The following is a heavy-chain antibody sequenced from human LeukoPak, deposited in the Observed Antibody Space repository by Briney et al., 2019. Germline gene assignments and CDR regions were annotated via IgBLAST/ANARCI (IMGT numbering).Heavy chain of an antibody. V-gene: IGHV1-46*01. CDR3: ARGGYCSGGSCYSRPTDLDY. J-gene: IGHJ4*02. CDR1: GYTFTSYY. Sequence: ASVKVSCKASGYTFTSYYMHWVRQAPGQGPEWMGIINPSGGSTSYAQKFQGRVTMTRDMSTSTVYMELSSLRSEDTAVYYCARGGYCSGGSCYSRPTDLDYWGQGTLVTVSS. D-gene: IGHD2-15*01. CDR2: INPSGGST.